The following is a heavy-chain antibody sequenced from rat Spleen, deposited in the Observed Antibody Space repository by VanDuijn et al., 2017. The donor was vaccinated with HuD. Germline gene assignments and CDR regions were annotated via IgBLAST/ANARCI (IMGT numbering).Heavy chain of an antibody. CDR2: IWTGGST. V-gene: IGHV2-30*01. J-gene: IGHJ4*01. CDR3: ARDRGTIAASSGVMDA. CDR1: GFSLTSYN. Sequence: QVQLKESGPGLVQPSQTLSLTCTVSGFSLTSYNVHWVRQPTGKGLEWMGVIWTGGSTDYNSALKSRLSISRDTSKSQVFLKMNSLQTEDIATYYCARDRGTIAASSGVMDAWGQGASVTVSS. D-gene: IGHD1-2*01.